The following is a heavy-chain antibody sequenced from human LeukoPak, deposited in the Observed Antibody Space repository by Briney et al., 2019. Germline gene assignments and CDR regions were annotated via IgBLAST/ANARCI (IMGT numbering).Heavy chain of an antibody. CDR2: INPNSGDT. CDR3: ARGSDYDILTGYPLTDY. D-gene: IGHD3-9*01. Sequence: GASVKVSCKASGYTFTGYYMLWVRQAPGQGLEWMGWINPNSGDTNYAQKFQGRVTMTRDTSISTAYMELSRLKSDDTAVYYCARGSDYDILTGYPLTDYWGQGTLVTVSS. CDR1: GYTFTGYY. V-gene: IGHV1-2*02. J-gene: IGHJ4*02.